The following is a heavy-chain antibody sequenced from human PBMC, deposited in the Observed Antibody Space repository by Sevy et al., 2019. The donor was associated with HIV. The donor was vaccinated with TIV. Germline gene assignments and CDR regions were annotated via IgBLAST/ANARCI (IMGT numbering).Heavy chain of an antibody. CDR2: INHSGST. Sequence: SETLSLTCTVYGGSFSADYWTWIRQPPGKGLEWIGEINHSGSTNYNPSLKSRVTISLDTSTNQFSLRLTSVTAADTAVFYCARGYDAGPLIYWGHGTLVTVSS. D-gene: IGHD3-22*01. V-gene: IGHV4-34*01. J-gene: IGHJ4*01. CDR1: GGSFSADY. CDR3: ARGYDAGPLIY.